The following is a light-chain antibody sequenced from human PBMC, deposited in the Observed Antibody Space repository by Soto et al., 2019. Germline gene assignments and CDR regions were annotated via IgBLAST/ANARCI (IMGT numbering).Light chain of an antibody. CDR1: SSDVGGYNY. J-gene: IGLJ1*01. Sequence: QSVLTQPASVSGSPGQSITISCTATSSDVGGYNYVSWYQQLPGKAPKLMIYEVSNRPSGVSIRFSGSKSGNTASLTISGLRAEDEADYYCNSYTTTSTPYVFGTGTKVTVL. V-gene: IGLV2-14*01. CDR2: EVS. CDR3: NSYTTTSTPYV.